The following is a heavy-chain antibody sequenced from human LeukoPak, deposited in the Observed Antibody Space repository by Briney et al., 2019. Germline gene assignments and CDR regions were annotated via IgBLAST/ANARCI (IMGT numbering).Heavy chain of an antibody. Sequence: ASVKVSCKASGYTFTSYGIRWVRQAPGHGVEWMGWISACKGNTNYAQKLQGRVTMTTDTSTSTAYMELRSLRSDDTAVYYCARRGGREVPAAMGNTYYYYGMDVWGQGTTVTVSS. J-gene: IGHJ6*02. D-gene: IGHD2-2*01. CDR3: ARRGGREVPAAMGNTYYYYGMDV. CDR2: ISACKGNT. V-gene: IGHV1-18*01. CDR1: GYTFTSYG.